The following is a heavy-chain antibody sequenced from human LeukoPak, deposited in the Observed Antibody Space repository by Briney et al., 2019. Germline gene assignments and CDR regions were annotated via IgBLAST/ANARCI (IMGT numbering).Heavy chain of an antibody. CDR2: IIPIFGTA. Sequence: SVKVSCKASGGTSSSYAISWVRQAPGQGLEWMGRIIPIFGTANYAQKFQGRVTITTDESTSTAYMELSSLRSEDTAVYYCARAGPYGDYVYWGQGTLVTVSS. D-gene: IGHD4-17*01. J-gene: IGHJ4*02. CDR3: ARAGPYGDYVY. V-gene: IGHV1-69*05. CDR1: GGTSSSYA.